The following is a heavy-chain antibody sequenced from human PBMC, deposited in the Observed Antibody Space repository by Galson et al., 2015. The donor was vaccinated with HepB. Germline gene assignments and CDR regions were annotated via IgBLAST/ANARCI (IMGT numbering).Heavy chain of an antibody. V-gene: IGHV1-18*01. D-gene: IGHD5-18*01. CDR2: ISGDNANT. J-gene: IGHJ4*02. CDR3: ARGGYSYGKFDY. Sequence: SVKVSCKASGYTFSRYGISWVRQAPGQGLEWMGWISGDNANTNYAQKLQGTVTMTTDTSISTAYMELTSLRSDDTAVYYCARGGYSYGKFDYWGLGTLVTGSS. CDR1: GYTFSRYG.